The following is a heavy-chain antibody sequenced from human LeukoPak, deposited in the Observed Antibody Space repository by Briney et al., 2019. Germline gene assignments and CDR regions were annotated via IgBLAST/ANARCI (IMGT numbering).Heavy chain of an antibody. Sequence: SSETLSLTCTVSGASISGSGYYWGWIRQPPGKGLEWIGSIYYSGSTYYNPSLKSRVTISVDTSKNQFSLKLSSVTAADTAVYYCARRLDLDGPIDWGQGTLVTVSS. J-gene: IGHJ4*02. V-gene: IGHV4-39*07. CDR2: IYYSGST. CDR1: GASISGSGYY. CDR3: ARRLDLDGPID. D-gene: IGHD3/OR15-3a*01.